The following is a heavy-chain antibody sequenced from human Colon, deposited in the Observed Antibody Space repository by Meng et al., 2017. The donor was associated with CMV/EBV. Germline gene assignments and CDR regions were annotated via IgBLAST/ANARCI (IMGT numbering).Heavy chain of an antibody. CDR3: ASVNFDYYYFHY. J-gene: IGHJ4*02. V-gene: IGHV3-48*03. Sequence: GESLKISCTASGFTFSRHEMTWVRQAPGKGLEWVSYVSGSGGTTHYADSVKGRFTISRDNADNSLYLQMNNLRAEDTGVYYCASVNFDYYYFHYWSQGTLVTVSS. CDR1: GFTFSRHE. D-gene: IGHD2/OR15-2a*01. CDR2: VSGSGGTT.